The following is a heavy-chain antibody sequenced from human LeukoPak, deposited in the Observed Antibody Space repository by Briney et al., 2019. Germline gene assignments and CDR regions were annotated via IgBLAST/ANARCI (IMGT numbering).Heavy chain of an antibody. D-gene: IGHD6-19*01. CDR3: AKEARIAEAGTFDY. CDR2: ISGTGGST. J-gene: IGHJ4*02. CDR1: GFTFSSYG. Sequence: GGSLRLSCAASGFTFSSYGMSWVRQAPGKGLEWVSGISGTGGSTYYADSVKGRFTIFRDNSKSTLSLQMNSLRAEDTAVYYCAKEARIAEAGTFDYWGQGTLVTVSS. V-gene: IGHV3-23*01.